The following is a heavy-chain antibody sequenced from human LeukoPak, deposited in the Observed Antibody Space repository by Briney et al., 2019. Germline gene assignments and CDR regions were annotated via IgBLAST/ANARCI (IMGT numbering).Heavy chain of an antibody. V-gene: IGHV4-59*01. CDR2: IYYSGST. Sequence: PSETLSLTCTVSGGSISSYYWSWLRQPPGKGLEWIGYIYYSGSTNYNPSLKSRVTISVDTSKNQFSLKLSSVTAADTAVYYCARYDGDYEHSLDYWGQGTLVTVSS. D-gene: IGHD4-17*01. CDR3: ARYDGDYEHSLDY. J-gene: IGHJ4*02. CDR1: GGSISSYY.